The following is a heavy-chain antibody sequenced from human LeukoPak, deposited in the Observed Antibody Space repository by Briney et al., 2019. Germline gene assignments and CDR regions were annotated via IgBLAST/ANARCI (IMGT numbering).Heavy chain of an antibody. CDR1: GGSISSYY. Sequence: SETLSLTCTISGGSISSYYWSWIRQPAGKGLEWIGRIYASGSTNYNPSLKSRVTMSVDTSNNQFSLKLSSVTAADTAVYYCARKRKGAYDFDYWGQGTLVTVSS. V-gene: IGHV4-4*07. D-gene: IGHD3-16*01. CDR2: IYASGST. CDR3: ARKRKGAYDFDY. J-gene: IGHJ4*02.